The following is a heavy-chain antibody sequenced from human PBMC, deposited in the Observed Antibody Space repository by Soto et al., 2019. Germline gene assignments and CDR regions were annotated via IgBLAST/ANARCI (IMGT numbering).Heavy chain of an antibody. CDR3: AKDQSTNSRSYHALDV. CDR1: EFTFSSYA. Sequence: QVQLVESGGGVVQPGESLRLSCAASEFTFSSYAMHWVRQAPGKGLEWVAVVSNDGSNKYYADPVKGRFTISRDNSKNTLNLQMNSLRAEDTAVYYCAKDQSTNSRSYHALDVWGQGTTVTVSS. J-gene: IGHJ6*02. CDR2: VSNDGSNK. D-gene: IGHD2-8*01. V-gene: IGHV3-30*18.